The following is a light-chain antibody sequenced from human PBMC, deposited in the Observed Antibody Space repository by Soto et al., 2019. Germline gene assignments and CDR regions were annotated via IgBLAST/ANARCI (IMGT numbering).Light chain of an antibody. J-gene: IGKJ5*01. CDR2: GAS. CDR3: QQYNNWPPIP. V-gene: IGKV3-15*01. CDR1: QSVSSN. Sequence: EIVMTQSPATLSVSPWERATLSCGASQSVSSNLAWYQQKPAQAPRLLIYGASTRATGIPARFRGSGSETEFTLIISSLQSEDFAVYYCQQYNNWPPIPFGQGTRLEIK.